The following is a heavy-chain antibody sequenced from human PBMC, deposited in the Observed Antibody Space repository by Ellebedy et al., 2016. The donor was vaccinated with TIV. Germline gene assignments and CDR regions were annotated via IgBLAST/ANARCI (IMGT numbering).Heavy chain of an antibody. CDR2: LSIRGDTT. Sequence: GESLKISCAASGFTFSSYAMSWVRQAPGKGLEWVSSLSIRGDTTYYADSVRGRFTISRDNAKNTLYLQMNSLRADDTAVYYCARDLYYGIDFWGQGTTVTVSS. CDR1: GFTFSSYA. D-gene: IGHD2-8*01. V-gene: IGHV3-23*01. CDR3: ARDLYYGIDF. J-gene: IGHJ6*02.